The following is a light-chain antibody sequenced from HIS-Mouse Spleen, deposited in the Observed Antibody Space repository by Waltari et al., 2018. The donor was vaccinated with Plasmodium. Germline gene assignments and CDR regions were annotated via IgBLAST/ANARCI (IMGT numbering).Light chain of an antibody. J-gene: IGLJ3*02. Sequence: SYELTQPPSVSVSPGQTARITGSGDALQKKYAYWYQQKSGQAPVLVIYEDSKRPSGIPARFSGSSSGTMATLTISGAQVEDEADYYCYSTDSSGNHRVFGGGTKLTVL. V-gene: IGLV3-10*01. CDR1: ALQKKY. CDR2: EDS. CDR3: YSTDSSGNHRV.